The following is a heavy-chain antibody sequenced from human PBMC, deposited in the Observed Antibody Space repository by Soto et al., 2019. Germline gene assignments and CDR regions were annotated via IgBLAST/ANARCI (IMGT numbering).Heavy chain of an antibody. CDR2: TSSDGGTK. J-gene: IGHJ4*02. CDR1: GFTFSRYS. Sequence: GGSLRLSCVTSGFTFSRYSMHWFRQAPGKGLEWVAVTSSDGGTKFYADSVKGRFTVSRDNSKNTLYPQMNSLRPEDTAVYYCAREVVLTEWYFDNWGQGILVTVS. V-gene: IGHV3-30-3*01. D-gene: IGHD2-21*01. CDR3: AREVVLTEWYFDN.